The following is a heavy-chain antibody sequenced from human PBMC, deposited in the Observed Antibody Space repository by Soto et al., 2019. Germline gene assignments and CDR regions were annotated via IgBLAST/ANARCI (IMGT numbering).Heavy chain of an antibody. CDR2: IYYSGST. V-gene: IGHV4-30-4*01. Sequence: SETLSLTCTVSGGSISSGDYYWSWIRQPPGKGLEWIGYIYYSGSTYYNPSLKSRVTISVDTSKNQFSLKLSSVTAADTAVYYCASTPTLYYHYGMDVWGQGTTVTVSS. CDR3: ASTPTLYYHYGMDV. J-gene: IGHJ6*02. CDR1: GGSISSGDYY.